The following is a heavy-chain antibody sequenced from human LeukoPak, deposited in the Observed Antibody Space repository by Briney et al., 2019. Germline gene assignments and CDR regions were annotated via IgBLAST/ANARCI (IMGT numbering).Heavy chain of an antibody. Sequence: ASVKVSCKASGYTFTSYGISWVRQAPGQGLKWMGWINPNSGGTNYAQKFKGRVTMTRDTSISTAYMELSRLRSDDTAVYYCASQPQSYSGSQCGDYCGERALVTASS. V-gene: IGHV1-2*02. D-gene: IGHD1-26*01. J-gene: IGHJ4*02. CDR1: GYTFTSYG. CDR3: ASQPQSYSGSQCGDY. CDR2: INPNSGGT.